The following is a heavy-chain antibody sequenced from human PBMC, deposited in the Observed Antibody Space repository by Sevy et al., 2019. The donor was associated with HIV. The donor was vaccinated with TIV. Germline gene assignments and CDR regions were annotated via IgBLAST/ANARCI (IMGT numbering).Heavy chain of an antibody. V-gene: IGHV3-49*03. CDR1: GFTFGDYA. D-gene: IGHD6-19*01. Sequence: GGSLRLSCTASGFTFGDYAMSWFRQAPGKGLEWVGFIRSKAYGGTTEYAASVKGRFTISRDDSKSIAYLQMNSLKTEDTAVYYCTGGLYGYGWKYYYGMDVWGQGTTVTVSS. CDR3: TGGLYGYGWKYYYGMDV. J-gene: IGHJ6*02. CDR2: IRSKAYGGTT.